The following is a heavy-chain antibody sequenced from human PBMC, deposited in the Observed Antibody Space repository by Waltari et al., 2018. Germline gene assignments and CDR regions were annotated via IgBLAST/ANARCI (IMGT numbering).Heavy chain of an antibody. CDR1: GGPISTFY. CDR2: VDSTGST. D-gene: IGHD3-22*01. J-gene: IGHJ4*02. V-gene: IGHV4-59*12. CDR3: ARAVVFDSSGYPLWHFDH. Sequence: QVLLQESGPGLVKPSETLSLTCTVSGGPISTFYSSWIRQSAGRGLEWIGFVDSTGSTNYTPSLTSRVTISVDTSKNQFSLKLGSVTAADTAVYFCARAVVFDSSGYPLWHFDHWGQGALVTVSP.